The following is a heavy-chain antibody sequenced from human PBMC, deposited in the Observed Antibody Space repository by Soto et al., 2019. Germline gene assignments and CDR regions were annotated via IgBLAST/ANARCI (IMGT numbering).Heavy chain of an antibody. D-gene: IGHD3-3*01. CDR2: IIPIFGTA. J-gene: IGHJ6*02. Sequence: GASVKVSCKASGGTFSSYAISWVRQAPGQGLEWMGGIIPIFGTANYAQKFQGRVTITADESTSTAYMELSSLRSEDTAVYYCAREGRRITIFGVVSPGYYGMDVWGQGTTVTVSS. V-gene: IGHV1-69*13. CDR1: GGTFSSYA. CDR3: AREGRRITIFGVVSPGYYGMDV.